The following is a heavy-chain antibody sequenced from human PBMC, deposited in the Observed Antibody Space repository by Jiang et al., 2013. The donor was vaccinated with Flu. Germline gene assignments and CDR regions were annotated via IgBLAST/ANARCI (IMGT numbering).Heavy chain of an antibody. D-gene: IGHD2-15*01. J-gene: IGHJ3*02. V-gene: IGHV1-58*01. Sequence: SVKVSCKASGFTFTSSAVQWVRQARGQRLEWIGWIVVGSGNTNYAQKFQERVTITRDMSTSTAYMELSSLRSEDTAVYYCAAELSACETSGGSCYSDAFDIWGQGTMVTISS. CDR1: GFTFTSSA. CDR2: IVVGSGNT. CDR3: AAELSACETSGGSCYSDAFDI.